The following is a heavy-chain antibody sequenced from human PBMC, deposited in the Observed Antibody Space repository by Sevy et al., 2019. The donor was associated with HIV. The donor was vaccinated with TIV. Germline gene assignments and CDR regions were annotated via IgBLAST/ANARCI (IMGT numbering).Heavy chain of an antibody. Sequence: GGSLGLSCAASGFDVNENYMSWVRQAPGKGLEWVSIIYSGDTGGSTYYADSVKGRLTISRDNSQNTLYLQINSLRPEDTAVYYCARERLVSAGGYYNYYFGMDVWGQGTTVTVSS. J-gene: IGHJ6*02. D-gene: IGHD3-3*01. CDR1: GFDVNENY. V-gene: IGHV3-53*01. CDR2: IYSGDTGGST. CDR3: ARERLVSAGGYYNYYFGMDV.